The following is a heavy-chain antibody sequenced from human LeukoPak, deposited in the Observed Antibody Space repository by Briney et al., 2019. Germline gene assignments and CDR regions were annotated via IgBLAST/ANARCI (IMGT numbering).Heavy chain of an antibody. CDR3: ARYRQQLVLRYYYYHMDV. CDR2: IIPIFGTA. Sequence: SVKVSCKASGGTFSSYAISWVRQAPGQGLEWMGGIIPIFGTADYAQKFQGRVTITTDESTSTAYMELSSLRSEDTAVYYCARYRQQLVLRYYYYHMDVWGKGTTVTVSS. V-gene: IGHV1-69*05. D-gene: IGHD6-13*01. J-gene: IGHJ6*03. CDR1: GGTFSSYA.